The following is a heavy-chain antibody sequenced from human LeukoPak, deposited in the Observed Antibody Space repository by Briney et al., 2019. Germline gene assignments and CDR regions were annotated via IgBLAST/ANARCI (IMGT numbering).Heavy chain of an antibody. CDR1: GGSFSGYY. CDR3: ARGPVGVTFHFDY. Sequence: KPSETLSLTCAVYGGSFSGYYWSWIRQPPGKGLEWIGEINHSGSTNYNPSLKSRVTISVDTSKNQFSLKLSSVTAADTAVYYCARGPVGVTFHFDYWGQGTLVTVSS. V-gene: IGHV4-34*01. J-gene: IGHJ4*02. D-gene: IGHD1-26*01. CDR2: INHSGST.